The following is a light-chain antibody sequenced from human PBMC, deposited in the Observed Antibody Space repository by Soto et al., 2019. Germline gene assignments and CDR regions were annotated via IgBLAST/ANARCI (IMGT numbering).Light chain of an antibody. V-gene: IGKV1-6*01. CDR3: LQDYIYPWT. Sequence: AIQVTQSPSSLSASVGDRVTITCRASQDIRNNLGWYQQKPGKAPKLLIYAASSLESGVPSRFSGSGSGTDFTLTISSLQTEDFATYYCLQDYIYPWTFGQGTKVEIK. CDR1: QDIRNN. J-gene: IGKJ1*01. CDR2: AAS.